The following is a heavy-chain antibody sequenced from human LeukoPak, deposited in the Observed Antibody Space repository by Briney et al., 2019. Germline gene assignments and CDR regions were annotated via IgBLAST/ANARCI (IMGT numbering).Heavy chain of an antibody. CDR2: IIPIFGTA. J-gene: IGHJ6*02. CDR3: ARRRYCSGGSCYLNHGMDV. Sequence: GASVKVSCKASGGTFSSYAISWVRQAPGQGLEWMGGIIPIFGTANYAQKFQGRVTITADESTSTAYMELSSLRSEDTAVYYCARRRYCSGGSCYLNHGMDVWGQGTTVTVSS. D-gene: IGHD2-15*01. V-gene: IGHV1-69*13. CDR1: GGTFSSYA.